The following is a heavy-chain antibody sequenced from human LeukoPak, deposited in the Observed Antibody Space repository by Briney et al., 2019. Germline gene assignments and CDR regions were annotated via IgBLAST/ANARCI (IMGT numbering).Heavy chain of an antibody. CDR3: ARLRSAAFDI. CDR2: IGTAGDT. Sequence: GGSLRLSCAASGFTFSSHWMHWVRQAPGKGLEWVSAIGTAGDTYYPGSVKGRFTISRENAKNSLYLQMNSLRAGDTAVYYCARLRSAAFDIWGQGTMVTVSS. CDR1: GFTFSSHW. J-gene: IGHJ3*02. D-gene: IGHD4-17*01. V-gene: IGHV3-13*01.